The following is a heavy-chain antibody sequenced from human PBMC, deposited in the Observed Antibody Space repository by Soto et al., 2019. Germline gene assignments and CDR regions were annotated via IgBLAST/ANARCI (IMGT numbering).Heavy chain of an antibody. J-gene: IGHJ5*02. V-gene: IGHV4-30-2*01. Sequence: SETLSLTCAVSGGSITSGNSYSCSCIRQPPGKGLEWIGSISHTGSTSYNPSLKSRLTMSVDKSKNQFSLRLSSVTAADMAVYYCARAVAPYFGTWFDPWGQGILVTVPQ. CDR2: ISHTGST. D-gene: IGHD3-10*01. CDR3: ARAVAPYFGTWFDP. CDR1: GGSITSGNSYS.